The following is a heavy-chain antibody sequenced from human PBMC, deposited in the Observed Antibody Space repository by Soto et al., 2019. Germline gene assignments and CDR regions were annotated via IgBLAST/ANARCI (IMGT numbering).Heavy chain of an antibody. V-gene: IGHV4-59*08. CDR3: ARHGSSSWQEPPGVQH. Sequence: QVQLQESGPGLVKPSETLSLTCTVSGGSISSYYWSWIRQPPGKGLEWIGYIYYSGSTNYNPSLKSRVTISVDRSKTQFSLKLSSVTAADTAVYYCARHGSSSWQEPPGVQHWGQGTLVTVSS. CDR1: GGSISSYY. J-gene: IGHJ1*01. D-gene: IGHD6-13*01. CDR2: IYYSGST.